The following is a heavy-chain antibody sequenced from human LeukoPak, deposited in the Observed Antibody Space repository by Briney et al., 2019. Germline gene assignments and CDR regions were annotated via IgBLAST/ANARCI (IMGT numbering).Heavy chain of an antibody. V-gene: IGHV4-39*07. CDR1: GGSISSGDYY. CDR2: IYHSGST. Sequence: SETLSLTCTVSGGSISSGDYYWSWIRQPPGKGLEWIGSIYHSGSTYYNPSLKSRVTISVDTSKNQFSLKLSSVTAADTAVYYCARHHAGADKNFDYWGQGTLVTVSS. J-gene: IGHJ4*02. D-gene: IGHD2/OR15-2a*01. CDR3: ARHHAGADKNFDY.